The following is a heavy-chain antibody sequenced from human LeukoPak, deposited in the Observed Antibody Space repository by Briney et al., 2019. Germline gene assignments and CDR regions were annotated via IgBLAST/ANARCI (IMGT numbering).Heavy chain of an antibody. CDR2: ISGSRTYT. J-gene: IGHJ4*02. CDR3: ARDSPAVAGFDY. V-gene: IGHV3-11*06. CDR1: GFSFSDYY. D-gene: IGHD6-19*01. Sequence: PGGSLRLSCAASGFSFSDYYMSWIRQAPGKGLEWVSYISGSRTYTNYADSVKGRFTISRDNAKNSLYLQVNSLRAEDTAMYYCARDSPAVAGFDYWGQGTLVTVSS.